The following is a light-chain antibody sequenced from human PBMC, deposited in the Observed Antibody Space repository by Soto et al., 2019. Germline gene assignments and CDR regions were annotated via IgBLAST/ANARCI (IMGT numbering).Light chain of an antibody. CDR3: QQYKSYPYT. J-gene: IGKJ2*01. CDR2: GAS. V-gene: IGKV1-16*02. Sequence: DIQMTQSPSSLSASVGDRVTITCRASQDISNSLAWFQQKPGKAPKSLIYGASSLHSGVPSKFSGSGSGTDFTLTISSLQPEDFATYYCQQYKSYPYTFGQGTKLEIK. CDR1: QDISNS.